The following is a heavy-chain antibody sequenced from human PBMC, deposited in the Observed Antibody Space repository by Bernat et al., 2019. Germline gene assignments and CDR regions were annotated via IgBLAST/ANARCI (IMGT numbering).Heavy chain of an antibody. CDR1: GFTFSSYA. Sequence: EVQLLESGGGLVQPGGSLRLSCAASGFTFSSYAMSWVRQAPGKGLEWVGFIRSKAYGGTTEYAASVKGRFTISRDDSKSIAYLQMNSLKTEDTAVYYCTRVVDIVATIPYYYGMDVWGQGTTVTVSS. CDR3: TRVVDIVATIPYYYGMDV. J-gene: IGHJ6*02. D-gene: IGHD5-12*01. V-gene: IGHV3-49*04. CDR2: IRSKAYGGTT.